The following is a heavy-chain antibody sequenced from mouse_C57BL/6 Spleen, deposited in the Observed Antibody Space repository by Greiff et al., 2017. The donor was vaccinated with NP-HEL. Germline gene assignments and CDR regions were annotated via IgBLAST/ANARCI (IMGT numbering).Heavy chain of an antibody. CDR2: ISSGSSTI. J-gene: IGHJ3*01. Sequence: EVKLVESGGGLVKPGGSLKLSCAASGFTFSDYGMHWVRQAPEKGLEWVAYISSGSSTIYYADKVKGRFTISRDNAKNTLFLQMTSLRSEDTAMYYCARRYYGSPWFAYWGQGTLVTVSA. CDR3: ARRYYGSPWFAY. CDR1: GFTFSDYG. D-gene: IGHD1-1*01. V-gene: IGHV5-17*01.